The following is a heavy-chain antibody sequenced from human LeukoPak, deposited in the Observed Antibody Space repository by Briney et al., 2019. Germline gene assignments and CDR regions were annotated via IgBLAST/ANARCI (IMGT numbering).Heavy chain of an antibody. CDR2: INSDGSST. J-gene: IGHJ6*03. D-gene: IGHD3-22*01. CDR1: GFTFSSYW. V-gene: IGHV3-74*01. Sequence: GGSLRLSCAASGFTFSSYWMHWVRQAPGKGLVWVSRINSDGSSTSYADSVKGRFTISRDNAKNTLYLQMNSLRAEDTAVYYCARESSGYYYYYYYMDVWGKGTTVTISS. CDR3: ARESSGYYYYYYYMDV.